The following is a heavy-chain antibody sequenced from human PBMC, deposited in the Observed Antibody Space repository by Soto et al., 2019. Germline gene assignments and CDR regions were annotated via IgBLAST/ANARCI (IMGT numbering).Heavy chain of an antibody. V-gene: IGHV1-69*01. D-gene: IGHD5-18*01. CDR1: GGTFSSYA. CDR2: IIPIFGTA. J-gene: IGHJ6*02. Sequence: QVQLVQSGAAVKKPGSSVKVSCKASGGTFSSYAISWVRQAPGQGLEWMGGIIPIFGTANYAQKFQGRVTITADESTSTAYMELRSLRSEDTAVYYCARRLWDYYYYYYGMDVWGQGTTVTVSS. CDR3: ARRLWDYYYYYYGMDV.